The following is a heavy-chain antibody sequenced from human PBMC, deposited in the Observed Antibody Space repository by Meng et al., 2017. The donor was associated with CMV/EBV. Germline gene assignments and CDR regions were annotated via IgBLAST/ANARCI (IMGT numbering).Heavy chain of an antibody. V-gene: IGHV1-69*12. CDR2: IIPIFGTA. J-gene: IGHJ4*02. D-gene: IGHD4-23*01. CDR3: ARAGDYGGRGYFDY. CDR1: GGTFSSYA. Sequence: HVQLVASGEWLKMPGLSVTVSCKASGGTFSSYAFSWVRQAPGQGLEWMGGIIPIFGTANYAQKFQGRVTITADESTSTAYMELSSLRSEDTAVYYCARAGDYGGRGYFDYWGQGTLVTVSS.